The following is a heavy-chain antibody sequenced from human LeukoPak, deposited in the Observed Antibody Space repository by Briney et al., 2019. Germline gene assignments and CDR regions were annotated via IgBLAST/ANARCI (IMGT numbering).Heavy chain of an antibody. CDR1: GFTFSSYW. Sequence: GGSLRLSCAASGFTFSSYWMSWVRQAPGKELEWVANIKQDGSEKYYVDSVKGRFTISRDNAKNSLYLQMNSLRAEDTAVYYCARDRLAVADIYYMDVWGKGTTVTVSS. D-gene: IGHD6-19*01. CDR2: IKQDGSEK. J-gene: IGHJ6*03. CDR3: ARDRLAVADIYYMDV. V-gene: IGHV3-7*01.